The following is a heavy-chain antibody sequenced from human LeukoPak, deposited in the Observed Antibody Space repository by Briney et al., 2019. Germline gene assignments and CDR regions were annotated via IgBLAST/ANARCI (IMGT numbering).Heavy chain of an antibody. CDR1: GFTFSSYA. V-gene: IGHV3-23*01. D-gene: IGHD3-22*01. Sequence: TGGSLRLSCAASGFTFSSYAMSWVRQAPGKGLEWVSAISGSGGSTYCADSVKGRFTISRDNSKNTLYLQMNSLRAEDTAVYYCAKNLTYYYDSSGPKERYWGQGTLVTVSS. J-gene: IGHJ4*02. CDR2: ISGSGGST. CDR3: AKNLTYYYDSSGPKERY.